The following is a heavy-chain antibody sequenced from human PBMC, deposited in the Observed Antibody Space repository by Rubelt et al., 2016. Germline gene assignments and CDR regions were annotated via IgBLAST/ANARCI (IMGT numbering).Heavy chain of an antibody. J-gene: IGHJ4*02. Sequence: SRVTISEDTSKNQLSLKLSSVTAADTAVYYCARHALEITIFGVVTVYYFDYWGQGTLVTVSS. V-gene: IGHV4-39*01. D-gene: IGHD3-3*01. CDR3: ARHALEITIFGVVTVYYFDY.